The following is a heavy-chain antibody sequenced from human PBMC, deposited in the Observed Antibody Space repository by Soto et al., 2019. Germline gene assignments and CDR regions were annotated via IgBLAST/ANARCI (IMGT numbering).Heavy chain of an antibody. CDR1: GYSISSDYY. Sequence: SETLSLTCAVSGYSISSDYYWGWIRQPPGKGLEWIGSIFHSGSTYYNPSLKSRVTISVDTSKNQFSLKLSSVTAADTAVYYCARVASGSRFDYWGQGTLVTVSS. CDR2: IFHSGST. D-gene: IGHD3-10*01. V-gene: IGHV4-38-2*01. CDR3: ARVASGSRFDY. J-gene: IGHJ4*02.